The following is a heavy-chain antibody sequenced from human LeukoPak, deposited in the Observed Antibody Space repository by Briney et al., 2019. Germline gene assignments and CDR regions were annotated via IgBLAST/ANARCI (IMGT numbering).Heavy chain of an antibody. CDR2: INHSGTT. D-gene: IGHD3-10*01. CDR3: ARRNTMVRGVILGYWYFDL. CDR1: GGSFSGYS. V-gene: IGHV4-34*01. Sequence: SETLSLTCTVYGGSFSGYSWTWIRQPPGKGLEWIGEINHSGTTDYNPSLQSRVTISLDTSKNQFSLKVTSVTAADTAVYYCARRNTMVRGVILGYWYFDLWGRGTLVTVSS. J-gene: IGHJ2*01.